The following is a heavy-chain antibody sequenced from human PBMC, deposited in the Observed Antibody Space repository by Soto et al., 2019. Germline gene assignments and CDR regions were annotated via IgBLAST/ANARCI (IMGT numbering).Heavy chain of an antibody. CDR2: INTGNGNT. V-gene: IGHV1-3*04. D-gene: IGHD4-4*01. J-gene: IGHJ6*02. CDR1: GYTFTSYG. CDR3: ASSYSNYALIDYYYYGMDV. Sequence: ASVKVSCKASGYTFTSYGIHWVRQAPGQRLELMGWINTGNGNTKYSQKFQGRVTITRDTSASTAYMELSSLRSEDTAVYYCASSYSNYALIDYYYYGMDVWGQGTTVTVSS.